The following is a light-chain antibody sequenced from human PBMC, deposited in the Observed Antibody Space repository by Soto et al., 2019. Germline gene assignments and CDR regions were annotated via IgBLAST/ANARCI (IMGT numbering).Light chain of an antibody. CDR3: QRYGSSLCT. CDR1: QSVRSNF. CDR2: GAS. Sequence: EIVLTQSPATLSLSPGERATLSCRASQSVRSNFLAWYQQKPGPAPRLLIHGASSRATGIPDRFSGSGSGTDFTLTISRQDAEYVAVYYCQRYGSSLCTFGQGTKVEIK. J-gene: IGKJ1*01. V-gene: IGKV3-20*01.